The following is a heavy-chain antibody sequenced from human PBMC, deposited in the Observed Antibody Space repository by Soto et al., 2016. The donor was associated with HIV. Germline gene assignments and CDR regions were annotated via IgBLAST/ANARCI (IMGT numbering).Heavy chain of an antibody. D-gene: IGHD4-17*01. CDR1: GFTFSSYS. V-gene: IGHV3-48*01. CDR3: ARVQSPRREMYLRTT. Sequence: EVQLVESGGGLVQPGGSLRLSCAASGFTFSSYSMNWVRQAPGKGLEWVSYISSSSDTIYYADSVKGRFTISRDNAKNSLSLQMNSLRAEDTAVYYCARVQSPRREMYLRTTWGQGTLVTVSS. CDR2: ISSSSDTI. J-gene: IGHJ4*02.